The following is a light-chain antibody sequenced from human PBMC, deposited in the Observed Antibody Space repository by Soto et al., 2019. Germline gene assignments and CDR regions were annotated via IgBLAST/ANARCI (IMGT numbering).Light chain of an antibody. V-gene: IGLV2-8*01. Sequence: QSVLTQPPSASGSPGQSVTISCTGTSSDVGKYDYVSWFQHHPGKAPKLIIYEVSKRPSGVPDRFSGSKSGSTASLTVSGLQTEDEADYYCNSYTTTSPLVFGTGTKVTVL. J-gene: IGLJ1*01. CDR3: NSYTTTSPLV. CDR1: SSDVGKYDY. CDR2: EVS.